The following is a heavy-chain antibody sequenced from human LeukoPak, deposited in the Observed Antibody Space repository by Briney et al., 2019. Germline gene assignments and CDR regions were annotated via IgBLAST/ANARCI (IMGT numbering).Heavy chain of an antibody. CDR1: GVSISSRSYY. D-gene: IGHD2-8*01. J-gene: IGHJ4*02. CDR2: INHSGST. V-gene: IGHV4-39*07. Sequence: SETLSLTCTVSGVSISSRSYYWGWIRQPPGKGLEWIGEINHSGSTNYNPSLKSRVTISLDTSKNQFSLKLSFVTAADTAVYYCARFWSGVDYLDYWGQGTLVTVSS. CDR3: ARFWSGVDYLDY.